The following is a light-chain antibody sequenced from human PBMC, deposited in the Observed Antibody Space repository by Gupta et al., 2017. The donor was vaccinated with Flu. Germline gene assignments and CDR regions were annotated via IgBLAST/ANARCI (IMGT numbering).Light chain of an antibody. CDR2: EVS. Sequence: HSALPPPASVSGSPGQSSAISCTGTHSDVGGDDYVSWYQQHPGKAPELMIFEVSSRLSGISNRFSGTKSGNTAALTIAGLQAEDEAYYYCSSYTNTNSVVVFGGGTKLTVL. CDR3: SSYTNTNSVVV. V-gene: IGLV2-14*01. CDR1: HSDVGGDDY. J-gene: IGLJ3*02.